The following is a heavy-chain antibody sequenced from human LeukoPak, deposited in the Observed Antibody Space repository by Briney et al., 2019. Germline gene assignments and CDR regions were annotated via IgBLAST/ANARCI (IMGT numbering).Heavy chain of an antibody. CDR1: GGTFSSYA. J-gene: IGHJ4*02. Sequence: ASVKVSCKASGGTFSSYAISWVRQAPGQGLEWMGGIIPIFGTANYAQKFQGRVTITTDESTSTAYMELSSLRAEDTAVYYCARDSWGWFGQDGFDYWGQGTLVTVSS. V-gene: IGHV1-69*05. CDR2: IIPIFGTA. CDR3: ARDSWGWFGQDGFDY. D-gene: IGHD3-10*01.